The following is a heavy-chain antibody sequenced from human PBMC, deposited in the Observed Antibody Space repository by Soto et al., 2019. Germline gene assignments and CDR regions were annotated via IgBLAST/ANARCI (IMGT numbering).Heavy chain of an antibody. CDR2: ISSSSSTI. Sequence: QTGGSLRLSCAASGFTFSSYSMNWVRQAPGKGLEWVSYISSSSSTIYYADSVKGRFTISRDNAKNSLYLQMNSLRDEDTAVYYCAGGYSYGRLEYYYGMDVWGQGTTVTVSS. D-gene: IGHD5-18*01. CDR3: AGGYSYGRLEYYYGMDV. J-gene: IGHJ6*02. CDR1: GFTFSSYS. V-gene: IGHV3-48*02.